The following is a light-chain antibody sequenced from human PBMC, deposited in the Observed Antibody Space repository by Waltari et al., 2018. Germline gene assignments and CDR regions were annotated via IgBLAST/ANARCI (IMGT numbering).Light chain of an antibody. CDR1: QTVRTTY. Sequence: EIVLTQSPGTLSLSPGDRATLSCRASQTVRTTYLAWYQQKPGQAPTLLIYGASSRATGIPDMFSGSGSGTDFSLTISSLEPEDFAVYYCQQYDISPLTFGGGTKVEIK. J-gene: IGKJ4*01. V-gene: IGKV3-20*01. CDR3: QQYDISPLT. CDR2: GAS.